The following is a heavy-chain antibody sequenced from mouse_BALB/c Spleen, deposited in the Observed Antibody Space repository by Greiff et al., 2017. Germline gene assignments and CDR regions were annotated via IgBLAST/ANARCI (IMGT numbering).Heavy chain of an antibody. CDR2: IWAGGST. J-gene: IGHJ3*01. V-gene: IGHV2-9*02. Sequence: VKLQQSGPGLAAPSQSLSITCTVSGFLSTSYGVHWVRQPPGKGLVWLGVIWAGGSTDSNSALMTRLSIRKDNSKSQVLLKMNSLQTDDPGMFCCARGGDYLAWFAYWGQGTLVTVSA. CDR1: GFLSTSYG. CDR3: ARGGDYLAWFAY. D-gene: IGHD2-4*01.